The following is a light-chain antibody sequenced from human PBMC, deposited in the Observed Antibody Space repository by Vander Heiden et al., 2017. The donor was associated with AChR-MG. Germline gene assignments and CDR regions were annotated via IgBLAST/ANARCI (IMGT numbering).Light chain of an antibody. CDR1: SSDVGGYNY. J-gene: IGLJ2*01. CDR3: SSYAASNLGV. CDR2: EVT. Sequence: QSALTQPPSASGSPGQSVTISCTGTSSDVGGYNYVSWYQHHPGKAPKLIIYEVTKRPSGVPDRFSGSKSGNTASLIVSGLQAEDEADYYCSSYAASNLGVFGGGTKL. V-gene: IGLV2-8*01.